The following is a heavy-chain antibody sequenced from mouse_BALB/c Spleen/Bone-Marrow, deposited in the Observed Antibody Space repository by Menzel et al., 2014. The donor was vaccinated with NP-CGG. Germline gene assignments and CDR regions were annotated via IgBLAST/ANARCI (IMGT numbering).Heavy chain of an antibody. J-gene: IGHJ3*01. CDR1: GYSFTGYF. Sequence: VQLQQSGPELVKPGASVKISCKASGYSFTGYFMNWVKQSHGKSLEWIGRINPYNGDTSHNQKVKGKATLTVDKSSSTAHMELLRMTSEDSAVYYCGRSYGYDDWFAYWGQGTLVTVSA. V-gene: IGHV1-37*01. D-gene: IGHD2-2*01. CDR2: INPYNGDT. CDR3: GRSYGYDDWFAY.